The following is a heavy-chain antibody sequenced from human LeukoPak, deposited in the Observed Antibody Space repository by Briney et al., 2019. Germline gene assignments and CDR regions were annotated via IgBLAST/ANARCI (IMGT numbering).Heavy chain of an antibody. V-gene: IGHV1-8*01. D-gene: IGHD3-9*01. J-gene: IGHJ4*02. CDR3: ARGQRYDILTGYYTYSSGWYLDY. CDR2: MNPNTGNT. CDR1: GYTFNSYD. Sequence: ASVKVSCKASGYTFNSYDINWVRQATGQGLEWMGWMNPNTGNTGYGERFQGRVTMTRDNSISTAYMELSSLRSEDTAVYYCARGQRYDILTGYYTYSSGWYLDYWGQGTLVTVSS.